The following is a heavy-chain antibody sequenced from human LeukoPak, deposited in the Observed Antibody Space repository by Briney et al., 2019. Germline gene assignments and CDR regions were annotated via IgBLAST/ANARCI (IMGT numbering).Heavy chain of an antibody. Sequence: GGSLRLSCAASGFTFSSYAMSWVRQAPGQGLEWVSAISGSGGSTYYADSVRGRFTISRDNSKNTLYLQMGSLRAEDMAVYYCARENARDGFNFWGQGTLVTVSS. J-gene: IGHJ4*02. CDR2: ISGSGGST. CDR1: GFTFSSYA. D-gene: IGHD5-24*01. CDR3: ARENARDGFNF. V-gene: IGHV3-23*01.